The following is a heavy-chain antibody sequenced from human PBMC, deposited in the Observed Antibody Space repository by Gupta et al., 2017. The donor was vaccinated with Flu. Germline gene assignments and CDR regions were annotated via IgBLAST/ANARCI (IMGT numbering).Heavy chain of an antibody. J-gene: IGHJ4*02. CDR2: TYYRSKWYN. D-gene: IGHD1-26*01. V-gene: IGHV6-1*01. CDR1: SSSAA. CDR3: ARGQGELLSFDY. Sequence: SSSAAWNWIRQSPSRGLEWLGRTYYRSKWYNDYAVSVKSRITINPDTSKNQFSLQLNSVTPEDTAVYYCARGQGELLSFDYWGQGTLVTVSS.